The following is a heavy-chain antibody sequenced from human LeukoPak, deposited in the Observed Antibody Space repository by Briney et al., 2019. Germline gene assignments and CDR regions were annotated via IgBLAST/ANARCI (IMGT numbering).Heavy chain of an antibody. CDR2: IYTIGST. Sequence: PSETLSLTCTVFAGSISNYYWNWIRQLVGKGLEWIGRIYTIGSTNYNPSLESRVTMLVDTSKNQFSLKLTSVTAADTAVYYCAREYCSSSSCFHYSYYYFMDVWGKGTKVTVSS. CDR1: AGSISNYY. CDR3: AREYCSSSSCFHYSYYYFMDV. V-gene: IGHV4-4*07. J-gene: IGHJ6*04. D-gene: IGHD2-2*01.